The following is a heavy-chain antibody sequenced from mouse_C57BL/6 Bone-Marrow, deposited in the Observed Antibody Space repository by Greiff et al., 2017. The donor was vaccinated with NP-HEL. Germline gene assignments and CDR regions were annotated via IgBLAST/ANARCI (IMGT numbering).Heavy chain of an antibody. CDR2: LYPGDGDT. CDR1: GYAFSSSW. CDR3: ARGRGDWAY. V-gene: IGHV1-82*01. J-gene: IGHJ3*01. Sequence: VQLQQSGPELVKPGASVKISCKASGYAFSSSWMNWVKPRPGKGLEWIGRLYPGDGDTYYPGNFQGQATLKADKSSITAYMQHGSLTSEDSAVYFCARGRGDWAYWGQGTLVTVSA.